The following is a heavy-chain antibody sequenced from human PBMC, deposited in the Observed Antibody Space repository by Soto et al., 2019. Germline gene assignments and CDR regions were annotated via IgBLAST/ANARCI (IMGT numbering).Heavy chain of an antibody. CDR1: GDSIRSSSYY. V-gene: IGHV4-39*01. Sequence: SETLSLTCSVSGDSIRSSSYYWGWIRQSPGEGLEWIGNIQNNGGTQYSPSLKSRVTISVDTSKNQFSLKVTSITAADTGVYYCASRYAPSEFDHWGQGSLVTVSS. J-gene: IGHJ4*02. CDR2: IQNNGGT. D-gene: IGHD2-2*01. CDR3: ASRYAPSEFDH.